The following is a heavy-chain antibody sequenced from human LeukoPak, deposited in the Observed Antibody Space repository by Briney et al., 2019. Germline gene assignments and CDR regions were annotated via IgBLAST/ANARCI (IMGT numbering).Heavy chain of an antibody. J-gene: IGHJ3*02. Sequence: SVKVSCEASGGTFSSYAISWVRQAPGQGLEWMGGIIPIFGTANYAQKFQGRVTITADKSTSTAYMELSSLRSEDTAVYYCATELGRGYCSGGSCYSGAFDIWGQGTMVTVSS. D-gene: IGHD2-15*01. CDR2: IIPIFGTA. CDR3: ATELGRGYCSGGSCYSGAFDI. CDR1: GGTFSSYA. V-gene: IGHV1-69*06.